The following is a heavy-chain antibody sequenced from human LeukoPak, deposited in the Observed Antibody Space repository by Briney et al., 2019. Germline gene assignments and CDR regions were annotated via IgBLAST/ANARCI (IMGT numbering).Heavy chain of an antibody. V-gene: IGHV1-2*02. CDR3: ASTENCDY. CDR1: GYTFTAYY. J-gene: IGHJ4*02. CDR2: INPYSGGT. Sequence: ASVKVSCKASGYTFTAYYMHWVQQAPGQGLEWVGWINPYSGGTNYAQKFQGRVTMTRDTSISTAYMELSSLRSDDAAVYYCASTENCDYWGRGTLVTVSS.